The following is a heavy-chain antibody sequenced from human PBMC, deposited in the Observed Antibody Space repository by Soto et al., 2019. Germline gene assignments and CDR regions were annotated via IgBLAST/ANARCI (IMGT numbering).Heavy chain of an antibody. CDR2: IGGSRDGT. CDR1: GFIFNNYA. D-gene: IGHD2-15*01. V-gene: IGHV3-23*01. CDR3: AKGIYCNDAGCYNVFDI. Sequence: GGSLRLSCAASGFIFNNYAMSWVRQAPGKGLEWVSTIGGSRDGTYYADSAKGRFTISRDSSKNTLYLQMNSLRADDTAVYYCAKGIYCNDAGCYNVFDIWGRGTMVTVSS. J-gene: IGHJ3*02.